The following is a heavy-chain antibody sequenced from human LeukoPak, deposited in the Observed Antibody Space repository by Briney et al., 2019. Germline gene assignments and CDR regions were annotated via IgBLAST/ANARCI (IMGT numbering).Heavy chain of an antibody. Sequence: GGSLRLSCAASGFTFSDYYMSWIRQAPGKGLEWVSYVSSSGSTIYYADSVKGRFTISRDNAKNSLYLQMNSLRAEDTAVYYCASENYYDRSGSNFDFWGQGTLVTVSS. J-gene: IGHJ4*02. CDR2: VSSSGSTI. CDR3: ASENYYDRSGSNFDF. CDR1: GFTFSDYY. V-gene: IGHV3-11*01. D-gene: IGHD3-22*01.